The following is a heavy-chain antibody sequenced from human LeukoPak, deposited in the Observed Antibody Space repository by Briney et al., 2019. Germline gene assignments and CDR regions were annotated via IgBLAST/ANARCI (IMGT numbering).Heavy chain of an antibody. J-gene: IGHJ4*02. CDR1: GFTFSSYW. D-gene: IGHD4-23*01. CDR2: IASDGSST. Sequence: TGGSLRLSCAASGFTFSSYWMNWVRQAPGKGLVWVSRIASDGSSTTYADSVKGRFSISRDNAKNTLYLQMNSLRVEDAAVYYCARGRPHGNDYWGQGMLVTVSS. CDR3: ARGRPHGNDY. V-gene: IGHV3-74*01.